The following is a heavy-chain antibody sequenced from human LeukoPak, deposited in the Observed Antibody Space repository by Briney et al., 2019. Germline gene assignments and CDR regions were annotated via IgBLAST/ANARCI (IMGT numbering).Heavy chain of an antibody. CDR1: GYTFTSYD. V-gene: IGHV1-8*01. J-gene: IGHJ4*02. Sequence: GASVKVSCKASGYTFTSYDINWVRQATGQGLEWMGWMNPNSGNTGYAQKFQGRVTMTRNTSISTAYMELSSLRSEDTAVYYCAPLPYGSGSPLDWGQGTLVTVSS. CDR2: MNPNSGNT. CDR3: APLPYGSGSPLD. D-gene: IGHD3-10*01.